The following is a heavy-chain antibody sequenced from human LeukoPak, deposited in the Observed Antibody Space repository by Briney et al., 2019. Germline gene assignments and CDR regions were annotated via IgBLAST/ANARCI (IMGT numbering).Heavy chain of an antibody. CDR1: GYTFTSYD. D-gene: IGHD1-26*01. J-gene: IGHJ4*02. CDR2: IIPIFGTA. CDR3: ARVSGVGANHGYFDY. V-gene: IGHV1-69*13. Sequence: SVKVSCKASGYTFTSYDINWVRQAPGQGLEWMGGIIPIFGTANYAQKFQGRVTITADESTSTAYMELSSLRSEDTAVYYCARVSGVGANHGYFDYWGQGTLVTVSS.